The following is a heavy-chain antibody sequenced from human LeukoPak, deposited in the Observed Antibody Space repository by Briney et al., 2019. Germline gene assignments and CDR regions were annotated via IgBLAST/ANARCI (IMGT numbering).Heavy chain of an antibody. J-gene: IGHJ4*02. Sequence: GRSLRLSCAASGFTFSSYAMSCVRQAPGKGLEWVSAISGSGGSTYYADSVKGRFTISRDNSKNTLYLQMNSLRAEDTAVYYCAKSGYYDSSGYFDYWGQGTLVTVSS. V-gene: IGHV3-23*01. CDR3: AKSGYYDSSGYFDY. D-gene: IGHD3-22*01. CDR2: ISGSGGST. CDR1: GFTFSSYA.